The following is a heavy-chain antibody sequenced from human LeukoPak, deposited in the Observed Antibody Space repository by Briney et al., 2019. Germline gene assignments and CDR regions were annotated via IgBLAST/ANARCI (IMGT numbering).Heavy chain of an antibody. V-gene: IGHV4-39*07. CDR1: GGSISSSSYY. D-gene: IGHD3-22*01. Sequence: SETLSLTCTVSGGSISSSSYYWGWIRQPPGKGLEWIGSIYYSGSTYYNPSLKSRVTISVDTSKNQFSLKLSSVTAADTAVYYCARADLITGYFDYWGQGTLVTVSS. CDR2: IYYSGST. CDR3: ARADLITGYFDY. J-gene: IGHJ4*02.